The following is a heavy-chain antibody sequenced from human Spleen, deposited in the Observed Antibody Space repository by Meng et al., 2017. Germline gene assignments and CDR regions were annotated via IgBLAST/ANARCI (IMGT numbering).Heavy chain of an antibody. J-gene: IGHJ4*02. V-gene: IGHV1-18*01. CDR1: GYTSASYG. CDR2: FVSNADT. Sequence: QVQLVQSGAEVKKPGASVMVSCKASGYTSASYGISWFRQAPGQGLEWMGWFVSNADTYPAQKFQGRVTMTRDTHTSTDFMELRSLRFDDTAVYYCARGTPGRSYSDYWGQGTLVTVSS. CDR3: ARGTPGRSYSDY. D-gene: IGHD3-10*01.